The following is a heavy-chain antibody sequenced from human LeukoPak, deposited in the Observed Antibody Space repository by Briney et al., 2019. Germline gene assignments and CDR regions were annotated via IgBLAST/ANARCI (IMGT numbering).Heavy chain of an antibody. CDR1: GFTFSNNA. V-gene: IGHV3-64D*09. CDR2: ISSNGGST. D-gene: IGHD6-6*01. CDR3: EILLNSLYRSSSLNWFDP. Sequence: GGSLRLSCSVSGFTFSNNALHWVRQAPGKGLEDVSAISSNGGSTYYADSVKGRFTISRDNSKNTLYLQMSSLRVEDTAVYCCEILLNSLYRSSSLNWFDPWGQGILVTVSS. J-gene: IGHJ5*02.